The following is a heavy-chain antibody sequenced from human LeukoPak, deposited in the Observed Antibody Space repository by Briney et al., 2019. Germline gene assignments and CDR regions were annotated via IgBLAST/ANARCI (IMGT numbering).Heavy chain of an antibody. J-gene: IGHJ5*02. CDR1: GYTFTSYA. V-gene: IGHV1-3*01. CDR2: INAGNGNT. CDR3: ARDPRRITMIVVVPWFDP. D-gene: IGHD3-22*01. Sequence: ASVKVSCKASGYTFTSYAMHWVRQAPGQRLEWMGWINAGNGNTKYSQKFQGRVTITRDTSASTAYMELSSLRSEDTAVYYCARDPRRITMIVVVPWFDPWGQGTLVTVSS.